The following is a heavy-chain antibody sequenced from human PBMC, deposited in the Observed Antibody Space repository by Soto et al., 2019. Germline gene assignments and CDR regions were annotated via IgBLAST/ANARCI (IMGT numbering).Heavy chain of an antibody. CDR1: GFTFSSYA. V-gene: IGHV3-7*03. J-gene: IGHJ6*02. D-gene: IGHD3-10*01. CDR2: IKQDGSER. CDR3: ARGIGVDV. Sequence: EVQLLESGGGLVQPGGSLRLSCAASGFTFSSYAMSWVRQAPGKGLEWVANIKQDGSERYYVDSVKGRFTISRDNAKDSLYLQMNSLRAEDTAVYYCARGIGVDVWGQGTTVTVSS.